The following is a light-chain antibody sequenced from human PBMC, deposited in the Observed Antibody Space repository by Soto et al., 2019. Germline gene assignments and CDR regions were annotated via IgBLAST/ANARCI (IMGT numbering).Light chain of an antibody. V-gene: IGKV3-20*01. CDR1: QSVRSNY. CDR3: QQYGSSPQT. CDR2: GAS. J-gene: IGKJ1*01. Sequence: EIVLTQSPGTLSLSPGERATLSCRASQSVRSNYLAWYQRKPGQAPRLLIYGASSRATGIPNRFSGSGSGTDFTLTITRLEPEDFAVYYCQQYGSSPQTFGQGTKVEIK.